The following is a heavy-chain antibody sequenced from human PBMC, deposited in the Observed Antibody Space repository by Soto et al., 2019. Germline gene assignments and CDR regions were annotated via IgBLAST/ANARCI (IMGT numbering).Heavy chain of an antibody. D-gene: IGHD6-13*01. J-gene: IGHJ5*02. V-gene: IGHV1-2*02. CDR3: ARPPVPIGYSSSWENWFDP. Sequence: ASVKVSCKASGYTFTGYYMHWVRQAPGQGLEWMGWINPNSGGTNYAQKFQGRVTMTRDTSISTAYMEPSRLRSDDTAVYYCARPPVPIGYSSSWENWFDPWGQGTLVTVSS. CDR1: GYTFTGYY. CDR2: INPNSGGT.